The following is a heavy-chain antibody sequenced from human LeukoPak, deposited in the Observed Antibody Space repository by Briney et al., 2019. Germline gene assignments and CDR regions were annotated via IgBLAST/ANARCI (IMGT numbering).Heavy chain of an antibody. V-gene: IGHV3-23*01. J-gene: IGHJ4*01. CDR3: AKSWLRLGGDY. CDR1: GFTFSNYA. Sequence: GGSLRLSCAASGFTFSNYAMSWVRQAPGKGLEWVSAISGSGSSTYYADSVKGRFTISRDNSENTLFLQMNSLRTEDTATYYCAKSWLRLGGDYWGHGTLVTVSS. CDR2: ISGSGSST. D-gene: IGHD5-12*01.